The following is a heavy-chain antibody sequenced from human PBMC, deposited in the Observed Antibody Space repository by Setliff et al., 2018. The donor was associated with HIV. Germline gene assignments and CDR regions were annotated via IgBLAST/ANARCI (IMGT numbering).Heavy chain of an antibody. J-gene: IGHJ4*02. V-gene: IGHV3-7*03. D-gene: IGHD2-2*01. CDR1: GFTFSNNW. CDR2: IKQDGSEK. Sequence: GSLRLSCAASGFTFSNNWMAWVRLAPGKGLEWVANIKQDGSEKYYVDSVKGRFTISRDNAKNSLYLQMNSLRAEDTAVYYCASHFGYCSSTSCEGYWGQGALVTVSS. CDR3: ASHFGYCSSTSCEGY.